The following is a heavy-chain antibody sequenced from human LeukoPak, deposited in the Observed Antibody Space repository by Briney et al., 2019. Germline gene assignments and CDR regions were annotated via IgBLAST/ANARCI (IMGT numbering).Heavy chain of an antibody. D-gene: IGHD3-10*01. J-gene: IGHJ4*02. CDR1: GFTFSNYG. CDR3: VQGTRRGAITMVRGVIGKSYYFDS. V-gene: IGHV3-30*02. Sequence: QPGRSLRLSCAASGFTFSNYGMHWVRQAPGKGLEWVAFIPYDGTNKYYADSVKGRFTISRDNSKNTLYLQMNSLRAADTALYYCVQGTRRGAITMVRGVIGKSYYFDSWGQGTLVTVSS. CDR2: IPYDGTNK.